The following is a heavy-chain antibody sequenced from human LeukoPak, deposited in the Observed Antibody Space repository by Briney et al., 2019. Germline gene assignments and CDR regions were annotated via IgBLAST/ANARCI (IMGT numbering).Heavy chain of an antibody. Sequence: GGSLRLSCAASGFTFSSYAMSWVRQAPGKGLEWVSAISGSGGSTYYADSVKGRFTISRDNSKNTLYLQMNSLRAEDTAVYYCAKTIRPNYYDISGYYYYYGMDVWGQGTTVTVSS. CDR3: AKTIRPNYYDISGYYYYYGMDV. J-gene: IGHJ6*02. CDR1: GFTFSSYA. D-gene: IGHD3-22*01. V-gene: IGHV3-23*01. CDR2: ISGSGGST.